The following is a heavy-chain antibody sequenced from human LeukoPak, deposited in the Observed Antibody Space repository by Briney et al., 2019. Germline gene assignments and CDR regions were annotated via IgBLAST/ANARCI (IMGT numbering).Heavy chain of an antibody. J-gene: IGHJ4*02. D-gene: IGHD3-22*01. CDR2: ISSSGST. CDR1: GDSISSGDYY. V-gene: IGHV4-61*02. Sequence: SQTLSLTCTVSGDSISSGDYYWSWIRQPAGKGLEGIGRISSSGSTHYNPSPKSRVTMSVDTSKNQFSLKLTSVTAADTAVYYCARDRYYYDSSGSLFDYWGQGTLVTVSS. CDR3: ARDRYYYDSSGSLFDY.